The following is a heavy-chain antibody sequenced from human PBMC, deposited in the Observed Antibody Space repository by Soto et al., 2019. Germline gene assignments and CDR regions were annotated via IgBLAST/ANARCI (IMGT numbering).Heavy chain of an antibody. V-gene: IGHV3-21*04. J-gene: IGHJ4*02. CDR3: AKDLGRMVRGVTTVFNFDY. CDR1: GFTFSSYS. Sequence: GGSLRLSCAASGFTFSSYSMNWVRQAPGKGLEWVSSISSTSSSIYSADSVKGRFTISRDNAKNTLYLQMNSLRAEDTAVYYCAKDLGRMVRGVTTVFNFDYWGQGTLVTVSS. D-gene: IGHD3-10*01. CDR2: ISSTSSSI.